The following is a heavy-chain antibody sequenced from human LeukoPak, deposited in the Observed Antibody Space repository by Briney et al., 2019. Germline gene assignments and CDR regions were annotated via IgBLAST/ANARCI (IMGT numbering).Heavy chain of an antibody. Sequence: PGGSLRLSCAASGFTFSSYAMSWVRQAPGKGLEWVSAISGSGGSTYYADSVKGRFTISRDNSKNTLYLQMNSLRDEDTAVYYCAKDRQDYYDSSGYPTPFYWGQGTLVTVSS. CDR2: ISGSGGST. V-gene: IGHV3-23*01. D-gene: IGHD3-22*01. J-gene: IGHJ4*02. CDR3: AKDRQDYYDSSGYPTPFY. CDR1: GFTFSSYA.